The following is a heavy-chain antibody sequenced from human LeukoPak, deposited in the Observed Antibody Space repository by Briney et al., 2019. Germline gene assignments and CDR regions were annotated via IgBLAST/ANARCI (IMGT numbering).Heavy chain of an antibody. V-gene: IGHV3-9*01. D-gene: IGHD5-24*01. Sequence: GRSLRLSCAASGFTFDDYAMHWVRQAPGKGLEWVSGISWNSGSIGYADSVKGRFTISRDNAKNSLYLQMNSLRAEDTALYYCAKDIGGDGYNPFDYWGQGTLVTVSS. CDR1: GFTFDDYA. J-gene: IGHJ4*02. CDR2: ISWNSGSI. CDR3: AKDIGGDGYNPFDY.